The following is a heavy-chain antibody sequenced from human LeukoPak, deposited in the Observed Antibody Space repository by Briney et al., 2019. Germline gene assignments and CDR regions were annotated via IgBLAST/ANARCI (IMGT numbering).Heavy chain of an antibody. D-gene: IGHD5-12*01. J-gene: IGHJ4*02. CDR1: GGTFSSYA. CDR2: ISAYNGNT. CDR3: ARDQGIYNHRIIDS. Sequence: ASVKVSCKASGGTFSSYAISWVRQAPGQGLEWMGWISAYNGNTNFAQEFHGRVTMTTDTSTSTASMELRSLRSDDTAVYYCARDQGIYNHRIIDSWGQGTLVSVSS. V-gene: IGHV1-18*01.